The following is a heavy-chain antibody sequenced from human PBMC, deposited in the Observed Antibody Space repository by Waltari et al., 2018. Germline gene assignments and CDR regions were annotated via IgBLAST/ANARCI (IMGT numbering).Heavy chain of an antibody. CDR1: GYTFTSYA. D-gene: IGHD4-4*01. CDR2: INAGNGNT. CDR3: ARGPLGYSNYSPFDY. V-gene: IGHV1-3*01. J-gene: IGHJ4*02. Sequence: QVQLVQSGAEVKKPRASVKVSCKASGYTFTSYAMHWVRQAPGQRLEWMGWINAGNGNTKYSQKFQGRVTITMDTSASTAYMELSSLRSEDTAVYYCARGPLGYSNYSPFDYWGQGTLVTVSS.